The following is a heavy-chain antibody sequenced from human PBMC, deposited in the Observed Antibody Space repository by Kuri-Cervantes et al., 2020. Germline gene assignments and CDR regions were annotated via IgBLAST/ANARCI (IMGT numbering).Heavy chain of an antibody. Sequence: GESLKISCVASGFTFSSYEMNWVRQAPGKGLEWVSYISNSGAFMYYADSVKGRFTISRDNARDSLYLQMNSLRAEDTAVYYCARVPTIPGMSSYYGMDVWGQGTTVTVSS. CDR2: ISNSGAFM. CDR3: ARVPTIPGMSSYYGMDV. D-gene: IGHD6-13*01. V-gene: IGHV3-48*03. CDR1: GFTFSSYE. J-gene: IGHJ6*02.